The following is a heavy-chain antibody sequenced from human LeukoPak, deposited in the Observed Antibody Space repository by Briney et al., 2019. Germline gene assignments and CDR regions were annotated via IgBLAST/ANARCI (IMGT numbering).Heavy chain of an antibody. J-gene: IGHJ4*02. CDR3: ARDTGAGVTDY. Sequence: SETLSLTCTVSGYSISSGYYWGWIRQPPGKGLEWIGSIYHSGSTNYNPSLKSRVTMSVDTSKKQFSLKLSSVTAADTAVYYCARDTGAGVTDYWGQGTLVTVSS. CDR1: GYSISSGYY. V-gene: IGHV4-38-2*02. D-gene: IGHD2-21*02. CDR2: IYHSGST.